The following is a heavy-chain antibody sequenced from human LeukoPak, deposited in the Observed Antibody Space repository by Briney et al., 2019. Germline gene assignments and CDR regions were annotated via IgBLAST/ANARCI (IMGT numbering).Heavy chain of an antibody. V-gene: IGHV2-5*01. CDR1: GFSLSTSGVG. J-gene: IGHJ3*01. CDR3: AHRLRNDFWSGYYTHDAFDL. Sequence: SGPTLVNPTQTLTLTCTFSGFSLSTSGVGVGWIRQPPGKALEWLALIYWNDDKRYSPALKSRLTLTKDTSKNQVVLTMTNMDPVDTATYYCAHRLRNDFWSGYYTHDAFDLWGQGTMVTVSS. D-gene: IGHD3-3*01. CDR2: IYWNDDK.